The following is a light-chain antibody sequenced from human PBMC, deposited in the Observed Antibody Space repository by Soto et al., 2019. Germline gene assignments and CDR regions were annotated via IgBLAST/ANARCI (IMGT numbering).Light chain of an antibody. CDR3: SSYGSTSTRYV. CDR2: EVR. J-gene: IGLJ1*01. V-gene: IGLV2-14*01. CDR1: SSDVGGYNY. Sequence: QSALAQPASVSGSPGQSITISCTGTSSDVGGYNYVSWYQQHPGKAPKPIIYEVRNRPSGVSNRFSGSKSGNTASLTISGLQAEDEGDYFCSSYGSTSTRYVFGTGTKLTVL.